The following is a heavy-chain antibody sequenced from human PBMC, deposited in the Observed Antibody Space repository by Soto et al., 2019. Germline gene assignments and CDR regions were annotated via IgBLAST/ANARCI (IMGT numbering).Heavy chain of an antibody. J-gene: IGHJ6*02. Sequence: SETLTLTCAVSGGAISSSNWCCWVRQPAGKGLERIGESDHSGHTNYNPPFQRGVTLSVDKCKNPFPLKQSSVTAPDTAVLYYARRTWGLDVWGQGTTVTVSS. CDR2: SDHSGHT. D-gene: IGHD2-8*01. CDR1: GGAISSSNW. V-gene: IGHV4-4*02. CDR3: ARRTWGLDV.